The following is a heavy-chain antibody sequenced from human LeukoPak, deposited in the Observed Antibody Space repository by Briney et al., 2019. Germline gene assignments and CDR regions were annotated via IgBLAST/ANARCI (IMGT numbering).Heavy chain of an antibody. CDR1: GGTFSSYA. D-gene: IGHD6-19*01. Sequence: SVTVSCKASGGTFSSYAISWVRQAPGQGLEWMGGIIPIFGTANYAQKFQGRVTITTDESTSTAYMELSSLRSEDTAVYYCAGSAGYSSGWAQRFDYWGQGTLVTVSS. V-gene: IGHV1-69*05. CDR2: IIPIFGTA. J-gene: IGHJ4*02. CDR3: AGSAGYSSGWAQRFDY.